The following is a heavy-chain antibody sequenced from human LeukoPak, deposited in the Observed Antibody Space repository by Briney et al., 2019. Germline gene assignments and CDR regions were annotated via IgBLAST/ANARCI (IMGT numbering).Heavy chain of an antibody. J-gene: IGHJ5*02. CDR1: GYTFTGYY. V-gene: IGHV1-2*02. D-gene: IGHD1-26*01. Sequence: ASVKVSCKASGYTFTGYYMHWARQAPGQGLEWMGWINPNSGGTNYAQKFQGRVTMTRDTSISTAYMELSRLRSDDTAVYYCARELLRTCWFDPWGRGTLVTVSS. CDR3: ARELLRTCWFDP. CDR2: INPNSGGT.